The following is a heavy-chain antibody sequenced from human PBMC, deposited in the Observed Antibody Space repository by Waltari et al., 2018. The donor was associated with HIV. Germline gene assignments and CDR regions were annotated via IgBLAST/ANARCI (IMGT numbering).Heavy chain of an antibody. CDR3: ARGLSYFDGKPLPWYFDV. V-gene: IGHV3-48*02. J-gene: IGHJ2*01. CDR1: GFSLTSDS. D-gene: IGHD3-10*01. CDR2: SGTTATAR. Sequence: EEQLLQSGGKFVQPGESLRLSCVASGFSLTSDSVDWGRKAPGKGLEWVSYSGTTATARFYADSVRARFTVFADKAKQSVYLQISNLQDEDSAMYYCARGLSYFDGKPLPWYFDVWGRGSRVIVAS.